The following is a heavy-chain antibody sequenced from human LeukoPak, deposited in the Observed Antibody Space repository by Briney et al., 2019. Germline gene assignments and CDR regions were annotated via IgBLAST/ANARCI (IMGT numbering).Heavy chain of an antibody. V-gene: IGHV4-59*01. D-gene: IGHD6-25*01. CDR3: ARAPRGAAVKSDAFDI. CDR2: IYYSGST. Sequence: SETLSLTCTVSGGSISSYYWSWIRQPPGKGLEWIGYIYYSGSTNYNPSLKSRVRTSVDTSKKQFSLKLSSVAAADTAVYYCARAPRGAAVKSDAFDIWGQGTMVTVSS. CDR1: GGSISSYY. J-gene: IGHJ3*02.